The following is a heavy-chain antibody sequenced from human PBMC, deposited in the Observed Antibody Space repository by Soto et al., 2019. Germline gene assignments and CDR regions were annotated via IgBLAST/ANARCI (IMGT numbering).Heavy chain of an antibody. CDR1: GGSFSGYY. Sequence: SETLSLTCAVYGGSFSGYYWSWIRQPPGKGLEWIGEINHSGSTNYNPSLKSRVPISVDTSKNQFSLKLSSVTAADTAVYYCASFNKAMFRGLSAPGVLYIWGKGKM. D-gene: IGHD3-10*01. CDR3: ASFNKAMFRGLSAPGVLYI. J-gene: IGHJ3*02. CDR2: INHSGST. V-gene: IGHV4-34*01.